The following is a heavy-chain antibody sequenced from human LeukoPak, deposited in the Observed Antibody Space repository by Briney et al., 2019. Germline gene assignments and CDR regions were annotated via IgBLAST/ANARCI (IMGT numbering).Heavy chain of an antibody. CDR3: ARGPYDYGSGSQWDY. J-gene: IGHJ4*02. CDR2: IYHSGST. CDR1: GGSISSGGYS. D-gene: IGHD3-10*01. Sequence: SQTLSLTCAVSGGSISSGGYSWSWIRQPPGKGLEWIGYIYHSGSTYYNPSLKSRVTISVDRSKNQFSLKLSSVTAADTAVYYCARGPYDYGSGSQWDYWGQGTLVTVSS. V-gene: IGHV4-30-2*01.